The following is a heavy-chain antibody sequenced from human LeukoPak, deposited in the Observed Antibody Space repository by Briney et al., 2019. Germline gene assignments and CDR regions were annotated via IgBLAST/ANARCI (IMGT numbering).Heavy chain of an antibody. V-gene: IGHV3-11*01. CDR1: GFTFSDYD. J-gene: IGHJ3*02. CDR2: IRSSERTV. D-gene: IGHD3-10*01. Sequence: GGSLRLSCAASGFTFSDYDMSWSRQAPGKGLEWVSYIRSSERTVYYADSVNGRFTISRDNAKNSLYLQMNSLRAEDPAVYYSARDFPLAMVRGVTAPDAFDIWGQGTMVTVSS. CDR3: ARDFPLAMVRGVTAPDAFDI.